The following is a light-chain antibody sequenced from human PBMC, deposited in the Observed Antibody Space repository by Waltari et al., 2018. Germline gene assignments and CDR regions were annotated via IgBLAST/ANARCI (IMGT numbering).Light chain of an antibody. V-gene: IGLV1-44*01. CDR1: SSNIGSNT. J-gene: IGLJ3*02. CDR3: AAWDNTLSGPS. CDR2: RNN. Sequence: QSVVTQPPSASGTPGQRVTISCSGRSSNIGSNTVHWYQQFPGRAPKLLIYRNNQRPSGVPDRVSGSKSGTSASLAISGLQSEDEADYYCAAWDNTLSGPSFGGGTKVTVL.